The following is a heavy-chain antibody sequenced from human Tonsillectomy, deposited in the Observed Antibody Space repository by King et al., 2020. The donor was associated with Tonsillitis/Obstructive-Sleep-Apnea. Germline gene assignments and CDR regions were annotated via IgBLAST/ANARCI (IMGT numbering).Heavy chain of an antibody. J-gene: IGHJ3*02. V-gene: IGHV3-23*04. Sequence: VQLVESGGGLVQPGGSLRLSCAASGFTFSSYAMNWVRQAPGKGLEWVSTLSGSGASTYYADYVKGRFTISRDNSNNTLYLQMNSLRAEDPAVYYCAIDRQQLQWLVNPFDIWGQGTLVTVSS. D-gene: IGHD3-22*01. CDR1: GFTFSSYA. CDR2: LSGSGAST. CDR3: AIDRQQLQWLVNPFDI.